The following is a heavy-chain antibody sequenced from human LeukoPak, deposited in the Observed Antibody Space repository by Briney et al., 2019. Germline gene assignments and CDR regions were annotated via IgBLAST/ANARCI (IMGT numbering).Heavy chain of an antibody. Sequence: SETLSLTCTVSGDSFSSVTDYWAWIRQPPGKGLEWIASGDYSGGTYYNPSLESRVAISADMSKIQSSLKLTSVTGADTAVYYCAGERGEEYSSGWYKRNYFDNWGQGIRVTVSS. V-gene: IGHV4-39*07. CDR1: GDSFSSVTDY. CDR2: GDYSGGT. J-gene: IGHJ4*02. CDR3: AGERGEEYSSGWYKRNYFDN. D-gene: IGHD6-19*01.